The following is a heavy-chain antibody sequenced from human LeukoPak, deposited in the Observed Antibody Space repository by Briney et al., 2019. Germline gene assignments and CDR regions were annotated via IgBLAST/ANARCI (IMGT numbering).Heavy chain of an antibody. CDR1: GFTFDDYA. V-gene: IGHV3-9*01. CDR3: AKSPYYDILTGYYFDY. CDR2: ISWNSGSI. D-gene: IGHD3-9*01. Sequence: GRSLRLSCAASGFTFDDYAMHWVRQAPGKGLEWVSGISWNSGSIGYADSVKGRFTISRDNAKNSLYLQMNSLRAEDTALYDCAKSPYYDILTGYYFDYWGQGTLVTVSS. J-gene: IGHJ4*02.